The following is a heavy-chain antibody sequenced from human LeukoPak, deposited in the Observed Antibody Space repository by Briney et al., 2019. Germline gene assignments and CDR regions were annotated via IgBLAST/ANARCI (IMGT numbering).Heavy chain of an antibody. CDR3: ARDVPAQQLVRGLNDDY. D-gene: IGHD6-6*01. CDR2: INPNSGGT. CDR1: GYTFTDYY. Sequence: ASVKVSCKASGYTFTDYYMHWVRQAPGQGLEWMGWINPNSGGTNYAQKFQGRVTMTRDTSISTAYMELSRLRSDDTAVYYCARDVPAQQLVRGLNDDYWGQGTLVTVSS. J-gene: IGHJ4*02. V-gene: IGHV1-2*02.